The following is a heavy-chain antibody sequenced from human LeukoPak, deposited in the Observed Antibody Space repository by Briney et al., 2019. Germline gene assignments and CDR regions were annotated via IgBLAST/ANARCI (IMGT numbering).Heavy chain of an antibody. Sequence: PGGSLRLSCAASGFTFSSYAMNWVRQAPGKGLEWVSSISSGSSFIYYADSVKGRFTISRDNAKNSLFLQMNSLRAEDTAVYYCARESSGYFYWGQGTLVTVSS. J-gene: IGHJ4*02. D-gene: IGHD3-22*01. V-gene: IGHV3-21*01. CDR2: ISSGSSFI. CDR1: GFTFSSYA. CDR3: ARESSGYFY.